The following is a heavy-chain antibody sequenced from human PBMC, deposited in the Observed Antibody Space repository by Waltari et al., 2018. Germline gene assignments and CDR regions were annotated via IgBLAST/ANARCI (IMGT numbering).Heavy chain of an antibody. CDR2: IMTDGSEE. J-gene: IGHJ3*02. V-gene: IGHV3-7*01. D-gene: IGHD3-22*01. CDR1: GLTLRRYW. Sequence: EVQLVESGGGLVQPGGSLRPSCAPSGLTLRRYWRGWVRQAPGKGQEWVANIMTDGSEEYYVDSVRGRFTISRDNAKNSLYLQMNSLRPEDTAVYYCARDQWFAFDIWGHGTMVTVSS. CDR3: ARDQWFAFDI.